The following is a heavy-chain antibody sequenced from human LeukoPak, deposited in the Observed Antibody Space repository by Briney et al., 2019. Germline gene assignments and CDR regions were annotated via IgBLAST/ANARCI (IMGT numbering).Heavy chain of an antibody. CDR2: IYYSGST. V-gene: IGHV4-39*07. D-gene: IGHD3-16*01. CDR1: GGSISSSSYY. CDR3: AREGRGGGYYYYGMDV. J-gene: IGHJ6*02. Sequence: SETLSLTCTVSGGSISSSSYYWGWIRQPPGKGLEWIGSIYYSGSTYYNPSLKSRVTISVDTSKNQFSLKLSSVTAADTVVYHCAREGRGGGYYYYGMDVWGQGTTVTVSS.